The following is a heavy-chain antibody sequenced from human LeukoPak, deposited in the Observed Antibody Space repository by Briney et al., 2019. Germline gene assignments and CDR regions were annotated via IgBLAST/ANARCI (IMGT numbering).Heavy chain of an antibody. CDR2: INPDSGGT. V-gene: IGHV1-2*02. J-gene: IGHJ4*02. Sequence: GASVKVSCKSSVYTFTGYYIHGVRQPPGQGLEWVGWINPDSGGTIYVQKFQGRVTMTRDSPISTVYMELSRLSSDDTAVYYCARGPNWGLDYWGQGTLVTVSS. CDR3: ARGPNWGLDY. CDR1: VYTFTGYY. D-gene: IGHD7-27*01.